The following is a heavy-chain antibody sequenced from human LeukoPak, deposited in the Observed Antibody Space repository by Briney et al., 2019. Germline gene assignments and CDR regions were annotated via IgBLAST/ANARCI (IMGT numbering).Heavy chain of an antibody. Sequence: PGGSLRLSCAASGFTFSSYSMSWVRQAPGKGLEWVSTITGSGGSAFYADPVKGRFTISRDNSKNTLYLQMNSLRAEDTAVYYCAKDPLPYGGHYLDSWGQGTLVTVSS. D-gene: IGHD4-23*01. J-gene: IGHJ4*02. CDR3: AKDPLPYGGHYLDS. CDR2: ITGSGGSA. V-gene: IGHV3-23*01. CDR1: GFTFSSYS.